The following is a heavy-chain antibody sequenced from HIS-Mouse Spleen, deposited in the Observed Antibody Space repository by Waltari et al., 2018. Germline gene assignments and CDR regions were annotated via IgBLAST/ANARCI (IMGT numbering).Heavy chain of an antibody. CDR1: VGSISSSSYY. Sequence: QLQLQESGPGLVKPSETLSLTCTVSVGSISSSSYYWGWIRQPPGKGLEWIGGIYYSGSTYYNPSLKRRVTISVDTSKNQFSLKLSSGTAADTAVYYCAREIPYSSSWYDWYFDLWGRGTLVTVSS. D-gene: IGHD6-13*01. CDR2: IYYSGST. CDR3: AREIPYSSSWYDWYFDL. V-gene: IGHV4-39*07. J-gene: IGHJ2*01.